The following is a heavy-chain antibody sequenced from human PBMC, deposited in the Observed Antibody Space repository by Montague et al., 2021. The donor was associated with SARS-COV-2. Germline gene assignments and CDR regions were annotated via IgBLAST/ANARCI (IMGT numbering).Heavy chain of an antibody. V-gene: IGHV2-70*11. CDR1: GGSISSSNYY. Sequence: TLSLTCTVSGGSISSSNYYWDWIRQPPGKALEWLARIDWADDKYYSTSLKTRLTISKDTSKNQVVLTMTNMDPVDTAPYYCARASLAWLDYWGQGTLVTVSS. CDR2: IDWADDK. CDR3: ARASLAWLDY. J-gene: IGHJ4*02. D-gene: IGHD5-24*01.